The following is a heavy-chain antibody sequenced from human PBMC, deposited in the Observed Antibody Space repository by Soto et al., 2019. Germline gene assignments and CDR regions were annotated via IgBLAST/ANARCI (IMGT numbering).Heavy chain of an antibody. J-gene: IGHJ4*02. CDR2: IYYSGTT. Sequence: SETLSLTCTVSGGSISSGDYFWSWIRQAPGKGLEWIGYIYYSGTTYYNPSLKSRVTISSDTSKNQYSLKLSSATAADTAVYYCARAPGYDSLTGYRKYFDYWGRGILVSVAA. V-gene: IGHV4-30-4*01. CDR3: ARAPGYDSLTGYRKYFDY. D-gene: IGHD3-9*01. CDR1: GGSISSGDYF.